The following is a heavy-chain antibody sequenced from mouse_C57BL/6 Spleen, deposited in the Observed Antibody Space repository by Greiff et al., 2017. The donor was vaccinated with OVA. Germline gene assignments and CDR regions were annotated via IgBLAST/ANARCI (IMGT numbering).Heavy chain of an antibody. CDR1: GFTFSSYA. D-gene: IGHD1-1*01. CDR3: ARVYYGSSYGYAMDY. V-gene: IGHV5-4*01. J-gene: IGHJ4*01. CDR2: ISDGGSYT. Sequence: EVHLVESGGGLVKPGGSLKLSCAASGFTFSSYAMSWVRQTPEKRLEWVATISDGGSYTYYPDNVKGRFTISRDNAKNNLYLQMSHLKSEDTAMYYCARVYYGSSYGYAMDYWGQGTSVTVSS.